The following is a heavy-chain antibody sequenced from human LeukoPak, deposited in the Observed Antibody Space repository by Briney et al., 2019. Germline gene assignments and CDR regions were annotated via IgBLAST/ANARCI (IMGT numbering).Heavy chain of an antibody. CDR1: GYTFTNYW. CDR3: ARRKHSNYPPDY. Sequence: GESLKISCKGSGYTFTNYWIGWVRQMPGKGLEWTGIIFPDDSDTRYSPSFQGQVAISVDKSISTTYLQWSSLKASDTAMYYCARRKHSNYPPDYWGQGTLVSVSS. CDR2: IFPDDSDT. D-gene: IGHD4-11*01. V-gene: IGHV5-51*01. J-gene: IGHJ4*02.